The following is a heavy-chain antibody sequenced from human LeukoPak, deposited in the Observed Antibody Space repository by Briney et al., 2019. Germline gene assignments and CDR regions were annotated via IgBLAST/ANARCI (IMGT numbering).Heavy chain of an antibody. CDR2: ISYIGST. CDR3: AGSYHYYMDV. Sequence: SETLSLTCTVSGGSISNYYWSWIRQPPGKGLEWIGYISYIGSTKYNPSLKSRVTISVDTSKKQFSLKLNSVTAAATDVYYCAGSYHYYMDVWGKGTTVTVSS. V-gene: IGHV4-59*01. CDR1: GGSISNYY. J-gene: IGHJ6*03.